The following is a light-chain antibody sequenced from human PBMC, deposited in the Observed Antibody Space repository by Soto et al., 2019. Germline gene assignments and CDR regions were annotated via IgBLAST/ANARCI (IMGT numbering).Light chain of an antibody. J-gene: IGKJ1*01. CDR2: AAS. CDR1: QSISGW. Sequence: DIQMTQSPSTLSASVGDRVTITCRASQSISGWLAWYQQKPGKAPKLLIYAASSLQSGVPSRFSGSGSGTDFTLTISSLQPDDFATYYCQQYNSYWTFGQGTKVDIK. V-gene: IGKV1-5*01. CDR3: QQYNSYWT.